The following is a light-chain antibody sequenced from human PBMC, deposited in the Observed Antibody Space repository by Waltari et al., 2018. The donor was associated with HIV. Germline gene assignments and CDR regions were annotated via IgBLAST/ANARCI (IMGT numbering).Light chain of an antibody. CDR1: QSVLYSSNNENY. CDR3: QQYYSTPYS. Sequence: DIVMTQSPDSLAVSLGERATINCQSSQSVLYSSNNENYLAWYQQKAGQPSKLLIYWASTRESGVPGRFSGSGSGTDFTLTISSLQAEDVAVYYCQQYYSTPYSFGQGTKLEIK. V-gene: IGKV4-1*01. CDR2: WAS. J-gene: IGKJ2*03.